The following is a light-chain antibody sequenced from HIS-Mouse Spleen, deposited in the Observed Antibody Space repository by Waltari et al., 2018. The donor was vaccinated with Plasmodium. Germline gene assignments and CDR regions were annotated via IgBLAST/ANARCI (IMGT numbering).Light chain of an antibody. CDR1: QSVSSN. CDR2: GAS. V-gene: IGKV3-15*01. CDR3: QQYNNWSFT. Sequence: DIVMTQSPAPLSVSPGERATLSCRASQSVSSNLAWYQQKPGQAPRLLIYGASTSATGIPARFSGSESGTECTLTISSLQSEDFAVYYCQQYNNWSFTFGPGTKVDIK. J-gene: IGKJ3*01.